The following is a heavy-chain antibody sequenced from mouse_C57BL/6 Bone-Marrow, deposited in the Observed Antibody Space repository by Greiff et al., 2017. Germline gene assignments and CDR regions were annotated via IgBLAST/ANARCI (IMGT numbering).Heavy chain of an antibody. CDR3: ARYSNPYYYAMDY. Sequence: EVQLQQSGAELVRPGASVKLSCTASGFNIKDYYMHWVKQRPEQGLEWIGRIDPEDGDTEYAPKFQGKATMTADTSSNTAYLQLSSLTSEDTAVDYCARYSNPYYYAMDYWGQGTSVTVSS. CDR2: IDPEDGDT. J-gene: IGHJ4*01. CDR1: GFNIKDYY. D-gene: IGHD2-5*01. V-gene: IGHV14-1*01.